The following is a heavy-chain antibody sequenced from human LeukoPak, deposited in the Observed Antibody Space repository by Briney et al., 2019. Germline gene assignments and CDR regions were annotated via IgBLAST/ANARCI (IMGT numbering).Heavy chain of an antibody. CDR1: GDSVSSNSAA. V-gene: IGHV6-1*01. J-gene: IGHJ6*02. CDR2: TYYRSKWYN. Sequence: SQTLSLTCALSGDSVSSNSAAWNWIRQSPSRGLEWLGSTYYRSKWYNDYAVSVKSRITINPDTSKNQFSLQLNSVTPEDTAVYYCARGSSSKHYYYYGMDVWGQGTTVTVSS. CDR3: ARGSSSKHYYYYGMDV. D-gene: IGHD6-13*01.